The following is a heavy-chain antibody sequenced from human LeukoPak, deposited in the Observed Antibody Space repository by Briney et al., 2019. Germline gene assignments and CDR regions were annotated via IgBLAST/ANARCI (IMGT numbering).Heavy chain of an antibody. V-gene: IGHV3-43*01. J-gene: IGHJ4*02. CDR1: GFSFDDFT. CDR3: AKDPGVGDYFDH. Sequence: PGGSLRLSCAASGFSFDDFTMHWVRQGAGKGLECVSSISWHGETISYGDSVKGRFSVSRDNNKNSLYLQMDSLKTEDTAVYFCAKDPGVGDYFDHWGQGTLVTVSS. D-gene: IGHD3-10*01. CDR2: ISWHGETI.